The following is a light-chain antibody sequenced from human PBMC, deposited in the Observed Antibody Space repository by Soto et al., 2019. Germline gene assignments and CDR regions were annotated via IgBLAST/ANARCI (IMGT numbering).Light chain of an antibody. J-gene: IGLJ2*01. CDR3: QAWDSSFVV. CDR1: KLGDKY. CDR2: QDS. V-gene: IGLV3-1*01. Sequence: SSELTQPPSVSVSPGQTASITCSGDKLGDKYACWYQQKPGQSPVLVIYQDSKRPSGIPERFSGSNSGNTATLTIRGTQAMDEADYYCQAWDSSFVVFGGGTKLTVL.